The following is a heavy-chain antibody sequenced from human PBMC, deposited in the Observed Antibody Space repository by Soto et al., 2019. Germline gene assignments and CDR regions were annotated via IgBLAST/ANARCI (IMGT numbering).Heavy chain of an antibody. CDR3: ARGPLAAAAGHFDY. D-gene: IGHD6-13*01. CDR2: IFSDGST. Sequence: PGGSLRLSCAASGFTVSSNFMTWVRQAPGKGLEWVSIIFSDGSTFYADSVKGRFTISRDNSKNTLYLQMNSLRAEDTAVFYCARGPLAAAAGHFDYWGQGTLVTVSP. CDR1: GFTVSSNF. V-gene: IGHV3-66*01. J-gene: IGHJ4*02.